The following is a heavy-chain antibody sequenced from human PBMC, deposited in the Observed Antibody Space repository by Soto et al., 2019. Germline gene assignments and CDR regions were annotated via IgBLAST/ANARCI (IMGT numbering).Heavy chain of an antibody. CDR3: ARDPLLPASPYYYYGMDV. Sequence: ASVKVSCKASGYTFTSYAMHWVRQAPGQRLEWMGWINAGNGNTKYSQKFQGRVTITRDTSASTAYMELSSLRSEDTAVYYCARDPLLPASPYYYYGMDVWGQGTTVTVSS. D-gene: IGHD2-15*01. J-gene: IGHJ6*02. V-gene: IGHV1-3*01. CDR1: GYTFTSYA. CDR2: INAGNGNT.